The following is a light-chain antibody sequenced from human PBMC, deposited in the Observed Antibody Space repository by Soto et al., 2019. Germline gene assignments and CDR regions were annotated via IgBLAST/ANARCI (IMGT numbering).Light chain of an antibody. CDR1: QSVGSRF. CDR3: QQYGSSPGLFS. V-gene: IGKV3-20*01. CDR2: GAS. J-gene: IGKJ3*01. Sequence: EIVLTQSPGTLSLSPGESATLSCRASQSVGSRFLAWYQQKPGQAPRLLMYGASNRATGIPDRFSGSGSGTDFTLTISRLEPEDFAVYYCQQYGSSPGLFSFGPGTKVDIK.